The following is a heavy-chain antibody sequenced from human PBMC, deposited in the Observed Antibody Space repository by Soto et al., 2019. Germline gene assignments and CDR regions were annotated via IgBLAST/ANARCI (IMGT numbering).Heavy chain of an antibody. D-gene: IGHD3-10*01. Sequence: QVQLVQSGAEVKKPGASVKVSCKASGYTFTSYGISWVRQAPGQGLEWMGWISVYSGKTNYPQKLRGRVTMTTDTSTTTAHMELRSLRSDDTAMYYCARSPPYGSGSYYSDYWGQGTLVTVSS. CDR1: GYTFTSYG. J-gene: IGHJ4*02. CDR3: ARSPPYGSGSYYSDY. CDR2: ISVYSGKT. V-gene: IGHV1-18*01.